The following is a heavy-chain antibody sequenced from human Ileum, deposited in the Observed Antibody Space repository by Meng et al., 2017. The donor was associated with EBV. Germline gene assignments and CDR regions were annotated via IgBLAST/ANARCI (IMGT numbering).Heavy chain of an antibody. CDR3: AMFPYGDIYSAYFDY. Sequence: RPALVNPSWTLSLAFLVPWVAVIGHSLCSCALRPPGERLEEIGQIYHSGSTNYNPSLKNRVTISVDTSETQFSLKFNSVTSADTAVYYSAMFPYGDIYSAYFDYWSPGTLVTVSS. J-gene: IGHJ4*02. V-gene: IGHV4-4*02. D-gene: IGHD2-21*02. CDR1: WVAVIGHSL. CDR2: IYHSGST.